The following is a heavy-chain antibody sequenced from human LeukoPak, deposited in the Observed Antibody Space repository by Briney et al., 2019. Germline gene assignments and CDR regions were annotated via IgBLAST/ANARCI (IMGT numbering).Heavy chain of an antibody. J-gene: IGHJ4*02. CDR1: GFTFSSYT. V-gene: IGHV3-48*01. D-gene: IGHD2-21*01. CDR2: ITSSGSTI. Sequence: GGSLRLSCAASGFTFSSYTMNWVRQAPGKGLEWVSYITSSGSTIYYADSVKGRFTISRDNAKNLLYLQMNSLRAEDTAVYYCATEDVITNWGQGTLVTVSS. CDR3: ATEDVITN.